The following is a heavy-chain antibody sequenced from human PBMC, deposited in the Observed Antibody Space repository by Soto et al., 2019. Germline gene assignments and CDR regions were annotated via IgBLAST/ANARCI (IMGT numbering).Heavy chain of an antibody. J-gene: IGHJ3*02. Sequence: GESLKISCKGSGYSFTSYWIGWVRQMPGKGLEWMGIIYPGDSDTRYSPSFQGQVTISADKSISTAYLQWSSLKASDTAMYYCARIYDSSGYYSGAFDIWGQGTMVTVSS. CDR2: IYPGDSDT. V-gene: IGHV5-51*01. CDR1: GYSFTSYW. CDR3: ARIYDSSGYYSGAFDI. D-gene: IGHD3-22*01.